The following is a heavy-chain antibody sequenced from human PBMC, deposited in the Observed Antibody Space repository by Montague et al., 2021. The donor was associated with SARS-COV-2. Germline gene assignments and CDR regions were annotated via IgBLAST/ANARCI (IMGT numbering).Heavy chain of an antibody. CDR2: INHSGST. J-gene: IGHJ6*02. D-gene: IGHD2-15*01. V-gene: IGHV4-34*01. CDR1: GFSINADG. Sequence: LVKPTQTLTLTCTLSGFSINADGVGVGWIRQLPGKGLEWIGEINHSGSTNYNPSLKSRVTISVDTSKNQFSLKLSSVTAADTAVYYCARGSGCSGGSCYSEWDPYYYYGMDVWGQGTTVTVSS. CDR3: ARGSGCSGGSCYSEWDPYYYYGMDV.